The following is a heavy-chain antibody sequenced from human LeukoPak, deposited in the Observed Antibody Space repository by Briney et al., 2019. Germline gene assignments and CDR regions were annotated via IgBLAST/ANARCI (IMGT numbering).Heavy chain of an antibody. CDR2: IYTSGST. Sequence: SETLSLTCTVSGGSINNYYWSWIRQPAGSGLEWIGLIYTSGSTNYNPSLKSRVTMSADTSKNQFSLKLSSVTAADTAVYYCAREDRPNGSPNYYYYMDVWGKGTTVTVSS. V-gene: IGHV4-4*07. J-gene: IGHJ6*03. CDR1: GGSINNYY. CDR3: AREDRPNGSPNYYYYMDV. D-gene: IGHD2-8*01.